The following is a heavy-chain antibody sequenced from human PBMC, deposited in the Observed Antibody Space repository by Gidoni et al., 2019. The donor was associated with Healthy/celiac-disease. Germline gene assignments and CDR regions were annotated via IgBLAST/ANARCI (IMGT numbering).Heavy chain of an antibody. CDR2: IIPILGIA. D-gene: IGHD3-10*01. CDR3: ARDRSSGRNYYYYYGMDV. J-gene: IGHJ6*02. V-gene: IGHV1-69*08. CDR1: GGTFSSYT. Sequence: QVQLVQSGAEVKKHGSSLKVSRKASGGTFSSYTTSWVRQAPGQGLEWMGRIIPILGIANYAQKFQGRVTITADKSTSTAYMELSSLRSEDTAVYYCARDRSSGRNYYYYYGMDVWGQGTTVTVSS.